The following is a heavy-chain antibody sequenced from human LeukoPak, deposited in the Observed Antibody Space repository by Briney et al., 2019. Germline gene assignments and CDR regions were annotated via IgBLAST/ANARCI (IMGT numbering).Heavy chain of an antibody. Sequence: HPGGSLRLSCAASGFTFSSYAMSWVRQAPGKGREWVPAISGSGGSTYYADSVKGRFTISRDNSKNTLYLQMNSLRAEDTAVYYCAKVGTAMVTDLYYFDYWGQGTLVTVSS. CDR3: AKVGTAMVTDLYYFDY. V-gene: IGHV3-23*01. CDR1: GFTFSSYA. J-gene: IGHJ4*02. D-gene: IGHD5-18*01. CDR2: ISGSGGST.